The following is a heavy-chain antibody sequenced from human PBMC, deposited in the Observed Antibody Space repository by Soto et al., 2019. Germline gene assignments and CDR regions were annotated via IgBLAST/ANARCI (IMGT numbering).Heavy chain of an antibody. Sequence: SETQSLTCTVSGGSIRSGDYYWSWIRQPPGKGLEWIGYIYYSGSTYYNPSLKSRVTISVDTSKNQFSLKLSSVTAADTAVYYCARAFAVITMIVVAPGWFDPWGQGTLVTVSS. J-gene: IGHJ5*02. D-gene: IGHD3-22*01. CDR3: ARAFAVITMIVVAPGWFDP. CDR1: GGSIRSGDYY. V-gene: IGHV4-30-4*01. CDR2: IYYSGST.